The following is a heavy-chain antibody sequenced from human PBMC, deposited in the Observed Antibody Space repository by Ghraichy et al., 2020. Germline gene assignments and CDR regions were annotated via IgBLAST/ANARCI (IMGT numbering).Heavy chain of an antibody. D-gene: IGHD1-26*01. Sequence: SETLSLTCAVSGGSLTGYFWSWIRQPPGKGPEWIGEINHTGDTNYSPSLESRVTISVDTSKNQFSLNLRSMTAADTAVYYCARGGMGATWGYWGQGTLVTVSS. CDR3: ARGGMGATWGY. V-gene: IGHV4-34*01. CDR1: GGSLTGYF. J-gene: IGHJ4*02. CDR2: INHTGDT.